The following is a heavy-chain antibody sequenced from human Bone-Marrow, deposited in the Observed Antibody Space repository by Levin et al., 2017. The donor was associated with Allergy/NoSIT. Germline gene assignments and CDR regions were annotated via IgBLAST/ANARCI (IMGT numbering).Heavy chain of an antibody. V-gene: IGHV4-61*01. CDR2: ISSSGST. CDR1: GGSVRSDTYY. D-gene: IGHD4-17*01. J-gene: IGHJ4*02. Sequence: SQTLSLTCPVSGGSVRSDTYYWSWIRQPPGKGLEWIGYISSSGSTYYNPSLMSRVTISVHTSKNQFSLKLTSVTPADTAVYYCARDDYADFTGWVWGQGSLVTVSS. CDR3: ARDDYADFTGWV.